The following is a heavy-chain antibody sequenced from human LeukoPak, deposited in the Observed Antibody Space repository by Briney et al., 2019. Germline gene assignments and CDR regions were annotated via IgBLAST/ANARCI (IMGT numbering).Heavy chain of an antibody. J-gene: IGHJ4*02. CDR1: GGSISSSSYY. CDR2: IYYSGST. Sequence: PSETLSLTCAVSGGSISSSSYYWGWIRQPPGKGLEWIGSIYYSGSTYYNPSLKSRVTISVDTSKNQFSLELTSVTAADTAVYYCARHKGLNHLVPMDYWGQGTLVTVSS. D-gene: IGHD6-13*01. V-gene: IGHV4-39*01. CDR3: ARHKGLNHLVPMDY.